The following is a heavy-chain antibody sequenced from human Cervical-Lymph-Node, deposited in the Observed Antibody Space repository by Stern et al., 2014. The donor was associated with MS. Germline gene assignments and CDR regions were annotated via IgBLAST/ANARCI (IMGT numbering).Heavy chain of an antibody. Sequence: DQLVESGAEVKKPGASVKVSCKASGYTFIRYYIHWVRQAPGQGLEWMGIINPNGGSTRYAQKFQGRVTMTSDTSTSTVSMELSSLRSEDTAVYYCATLYDSSGNYGMEVWGQGTTVIVSS. CDR3: ATLYDSSGNYGMEV. V-gene: IGHV1-46*01. J-gene: IGHJ6*02. CDR2: INPNGGST. CDR1: GYTFIRYY. D-gene: IGHD3-3*01.